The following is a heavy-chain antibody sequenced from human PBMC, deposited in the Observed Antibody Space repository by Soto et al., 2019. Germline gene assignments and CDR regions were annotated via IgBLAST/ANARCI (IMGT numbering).Heavy chain of an antibody. J-gene: IGHJ4*02. D-gene: IGHD5-18*01. CDR2: ISYDGSNK. V-gene: IGHV3-30*18. Sequence: GGSLRLSCAASGFTFSSYGMHWVRQAPGKGLEWVAVISYDGSNKYYADSVKGRFTISRDNSKNTLYLQMNSLRAEDTAVYYCAKDPMFATPDTAIGYFDYWGQGTLVTVSS. CDR3: AKDPMFATPDTAIGYFDY. CDR1: GFTFSSYG.